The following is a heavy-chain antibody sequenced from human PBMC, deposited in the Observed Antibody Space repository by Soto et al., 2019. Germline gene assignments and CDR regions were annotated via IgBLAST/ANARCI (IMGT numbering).Heavy chain of an antibody. V-gene: IGHV3-33*01. CDR2: IWYDGSNN. D-gene: IGHD2-21*01. CDR3: AREAAYCGGDCYLLDY. CDR1: GFTSSSYG. Sequence: QVQLVESGGGVVQPVRSLRLSCAASGFTSSSYGMHWVRQAPGKGLEWVAVIWYDGSNNYYADSVKGRFTISRDNSKNTLYLQMNSLRAEDTAVYYCAREAAYCGGDCYLLDYWGQGTLVTVSS. J-gene: IGHJ4*02.